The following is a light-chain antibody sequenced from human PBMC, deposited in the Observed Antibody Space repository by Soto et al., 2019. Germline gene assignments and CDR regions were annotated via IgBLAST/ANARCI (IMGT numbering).Light chain of an antibody. J-gene: IGKJ2*01. CDR3: QQSYSTPPRYT. V-gene: IGKV1-39*01. CDR1: QGISSF. CDR2: AAS. Sequence: DIQLTQSPSFLSASVGDRVTITCRASQGISSFLNWYQQKPGKAPKVLIYAASRLESGVPSRFSGSGSGTDFTLTISSLQPEDYATYYCQQSYSTPPRYTFGQGTKVDIK.